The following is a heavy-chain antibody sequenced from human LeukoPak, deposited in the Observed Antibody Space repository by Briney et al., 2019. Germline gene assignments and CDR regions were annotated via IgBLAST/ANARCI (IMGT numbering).Heavy chain of an antibody. J-gene: IGHJ4*02. Sequence: SETLSLTCAVYGGSFSGYYWSWIRQPPGKGLEWIGEINHSGSTNYNPSLKSQVTISVDTSKNQFSLKLSSVTAADTAVYFCARVDDYNCLDYWGQGTLVTVSS. V-gene: IGHV4-34*01. CDR2: INHSGST. CDR3: ARVDDYNCLDY. CDR1: GGSFSGYY. D-gene: IGHD5-24*01.